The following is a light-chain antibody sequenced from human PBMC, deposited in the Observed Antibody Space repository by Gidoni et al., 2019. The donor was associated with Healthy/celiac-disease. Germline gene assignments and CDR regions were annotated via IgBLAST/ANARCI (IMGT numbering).Light chain of an antibody. CDR3: QQRSNWPRT. Sequence: EIVLTPSPATLSFSPGERATLSCRASQSVSSYLTWYQQKPGQAPRLLIYDASNRATGIPARFSGSGSGTDFTLTISSLEPEDFAVYYCQQRSNWPRTFGQGTKVEIK. J-gene: IGKJ1*01. CDR2: DAS. CDR1: QSVSSY. V-gene: IGKV3-11*01.